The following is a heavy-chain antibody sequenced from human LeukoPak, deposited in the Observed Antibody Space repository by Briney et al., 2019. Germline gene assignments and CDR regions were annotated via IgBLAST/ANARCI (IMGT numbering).Heavy chain of an antibody. CDR2: INPNSGGT. CDR3: ARGPGGFGESPHFDY. V-gene: IGHV1-2*02. CDR1: GYTFTGYY. J-gene: IGHJ4*02. D-gene: IGHD3-10*01. Sequence: ASVKVSCKASGYTFTGYYMHWVRQAPGQGLEWMGWINPNSGGTNYAQKFQGRVTMTRDTSISTAYMELSRLRSDDTAEYYCARGPGGFGESPHFDYWGQGTLVTVSS.